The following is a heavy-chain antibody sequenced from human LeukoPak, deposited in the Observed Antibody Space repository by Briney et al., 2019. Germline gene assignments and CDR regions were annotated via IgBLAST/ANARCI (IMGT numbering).Heavy chain of an antibody. CDR3: AGHNQLTVTTSSYSYPLDV. D-gene: IGHD4-4*01. J-gene: IGHJ6*02. CDR2: IHYTGTT. CDR1: GGSVSGYF. Sequence: PSETLSLTCTVSGGSVSGYFWSWIRQPPGKGMEWVAYIHYTGTTNYNPSLKSRLMISVDTSKNQFSLKLSSVTAADTAVYYCAGHNQLTVTTSSYSYPLDVWGQGTTVSVSS. V-gene: IGHV4-59*08.